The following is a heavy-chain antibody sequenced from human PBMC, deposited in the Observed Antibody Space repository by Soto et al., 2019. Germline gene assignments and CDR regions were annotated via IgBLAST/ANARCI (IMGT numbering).Heavy chain of an antibody. V-gene: IGHV3-23*01. D-gene: IGHD3-22*01. CDR3: ARDDYPYYDDSSGYHFDY. CDR2: ISGSGDST. CDR1: GFTFSSYA. Sequence: PGGSLRLSCAASGFTFSSYAMSWVRQAPGKGLEWVSGISGSGDSTYYADSVKGRFTISRDNSKNSLYLQMNSLRAEDTAVYYCARDDYPYYDDSSGYHFDYWGQGALVTVSS. J-gene: IGHJ4*02.